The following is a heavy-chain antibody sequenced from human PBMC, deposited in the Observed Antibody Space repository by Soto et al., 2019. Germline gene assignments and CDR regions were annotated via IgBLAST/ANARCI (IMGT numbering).Heavy chain of an antibody. J-gene: IGHJ6*02. Sequence: ASVNVSCKASGYTFTGCDIHWVRRAPGQGLECMGWINPNSGGTNYAQKFQGRVTMTRDTSISTAYMELSRLRSDDTAVYYCARDQQLARKKDYYYYYGMDVWGQGTTVTVSS. CDR1: GYTFTGCD. V-gene: IGHV1-2*02. CDR2: INPNSGGT. D-gene: IGHD6-6*01. CDR3: ARDQQLARKKDYYYYYGMDV.